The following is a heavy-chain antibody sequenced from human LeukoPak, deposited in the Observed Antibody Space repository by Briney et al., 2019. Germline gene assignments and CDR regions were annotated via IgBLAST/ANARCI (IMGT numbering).Heavy chain of an antibody. V-gene: IGHV2-5*01. CDR1: GFSVCTTGVG. J-gene: IGHJ4*02. CDR3: ARHRLPMKPFDY. Sequence: PGPTLVNPTPTLTLTCTFSGFSVCTTGVGVGWVRQPPGKALEWLALIYWNDDRRYSPSLKSRLTITKDTSKNQVVLTMTNMDPVDTATYYCARHRLPMKPFDYWGQGTLVTVSS. CDR2: IYWNDDR. D-gene: IGHD4-11*01.